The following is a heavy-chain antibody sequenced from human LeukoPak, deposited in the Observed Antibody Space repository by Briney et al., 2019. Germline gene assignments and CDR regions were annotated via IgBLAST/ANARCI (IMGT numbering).Heavy chain of an antibody. V-gene: IGHV4-59*01. CDR3: ARGGGSYHLDY. CDR1: GGSIGSYY. Sequence: SETLSLTCTVSGGSIGSYYWSWIRQPPGKGLEWIGYIYYSGSTNYNPSLKSRVTISVDTSKNQFSLKLSSVTAADTAVYYCARGGGSYHLDYWGQGTLVTVSS. J-gene: IGHJ4*02. D-gene: IGHD1-26*01. CDR2: IYYSGST.